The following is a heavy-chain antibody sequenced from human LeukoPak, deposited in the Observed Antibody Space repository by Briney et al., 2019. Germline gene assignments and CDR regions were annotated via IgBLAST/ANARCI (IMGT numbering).Heavy chain of an antibody. CDR1: GFTFSSYA. J-gene: IGHJ4*02. V-gene: IGHV3-23*01. CDR2: ISGSGGST. D-gene: IGHD3-3*01. Sequence: PGGSLRLSCAASGFTFSSYAMSWVRQAPGKGLEWVSAISGSGGSTYYADSVKGRFTISRDNSKNTLYLQMNSRRAEDTAVYYCAKPKGYDFWSGYREGYFDYWAREPWSPSPQ. CDR3: AKPKGYDFWSGYREGYFDY.